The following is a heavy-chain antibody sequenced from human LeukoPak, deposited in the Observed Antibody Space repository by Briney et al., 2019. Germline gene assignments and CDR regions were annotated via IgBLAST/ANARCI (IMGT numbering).Heavy chain of an antibody. CDR1: GFTFSSYG. CDR2: IWYDGSNN. D-gene: IGHD4-23*01. J-gene: IGHJ4*02. CDR3: ARDLATVVTIAQFDY. Sequence: GGSLRLSCAASGFTFSSYGMQWVRQAPGKGREWVAVIWYDGSNNYYADSVEGRFTISRANSKNTLYLQMNSLRATDPSVYYCARDLATVVTIAQFDYWGQGTLVTVSS. V-gene: IGHV3-33*01.